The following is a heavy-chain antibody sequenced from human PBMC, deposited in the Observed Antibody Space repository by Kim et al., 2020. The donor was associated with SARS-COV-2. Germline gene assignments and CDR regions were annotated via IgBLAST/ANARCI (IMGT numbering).Heavy chain of an antibody. V-gene: IGHV1-8*01. CDR3: ARGFFSIGVVIITYYYYYYVDV. CDR1: GYTFTSYD. CDR2: MNPNSGNT. D-gene: IGHD3-3*01. Sequence: ASVKVSCKASGYTFTSYDINWVRQATAQGLEWMGWMNPNSGNTGYAQKFQGRVTMTRNTSISTAYMELSSLRSEDPAVYYCARGFFSIGVVIITYYYYYYVDVWGKGTTVTVSS. J-gene: IGHJ6*03.